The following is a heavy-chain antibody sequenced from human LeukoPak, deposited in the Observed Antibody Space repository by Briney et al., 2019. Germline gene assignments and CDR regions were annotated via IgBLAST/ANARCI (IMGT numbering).Heavy chain of an antibody. CDR2: FSGSGGRP. CDR3: TNLEVVGITYDFWSGYYTGIEGPIDY. Sequence: GGSLRLSCAASGFTFSSYAMSWVRQAPGKGLEWVSAFSGSGGRPYYAASVKGRFTISRDNSKNTLYLQMNSLRAEDTAVYYCTNLEVVGITYDFWSGYYTGIEGPIDYWGQGTLVTVSS. D-gene: IGHD3-3*01. J-gene: IGHJ4*02. V-gene: IGHV3-23*01. CDR1: GFTFSSYA.